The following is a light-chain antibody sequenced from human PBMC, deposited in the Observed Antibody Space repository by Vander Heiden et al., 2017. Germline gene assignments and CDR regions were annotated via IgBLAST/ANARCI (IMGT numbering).Light chain of an antibody. CDR1: QSVNTY. V-gene: IGKV1-39*01. CDR2: AAS. Sequence: DIQMTQSPSSLSASEGDGVTITCRASQSVNTYLNWYQQKPGKAPKLLISAASNLQSGVSSRFSGSGSGTEFTLTISSLQPEDFATYLCQQTYKTPTTFGQGTKVEIK. CDR3: QQTYKTPTT. J-gene: IGKJ1*01.